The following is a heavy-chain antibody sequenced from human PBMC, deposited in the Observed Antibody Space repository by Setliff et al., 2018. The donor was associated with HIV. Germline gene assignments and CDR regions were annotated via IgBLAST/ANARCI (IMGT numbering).Heavy chain of an antibody. CDR2: ISAYNGNT. CDR1: GYTFTSYG. J-gene: IGHJ3*02. CDR3: ARAYCSSTSCYLYAFDI. V-gene: IGHV1-18*01. Sequence: GASVKVSCKASGYTFTSYGISWVRQAPGQGLEWMGWISAYNGNTNYAQKLQGGVTMTTDTSTSTAYMELRSLRSDDTAVYYCARAYCSSTSCYLYAFDIWGQGTMVTVSS. D-gene: IGHD2-2*01.